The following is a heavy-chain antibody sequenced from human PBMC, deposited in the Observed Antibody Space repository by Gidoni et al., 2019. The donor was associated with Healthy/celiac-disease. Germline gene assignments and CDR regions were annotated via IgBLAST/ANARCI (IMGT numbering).Heavy chain of an antibody. V-gene: IGHV3-49*05. J-gene: IGHJ4*02. CDR1: GFTFGDYA. D-gene: IGHD3-16*01. CDR2: IRSKAYGGTT. CDR3: TRGNGRGLFMRSFDY. Sequence: EVQLVESGGGLVKPGRSLRLSCTASGFTFGDYAMSWFRQATGKGLEWVGFIRSKAYGGTTEYAASVKGRFTISRDDSKSIAYLQMNSLKTEDTAVYYCTRGNGRGLFMRSFDYWGQGTLVTVSS.